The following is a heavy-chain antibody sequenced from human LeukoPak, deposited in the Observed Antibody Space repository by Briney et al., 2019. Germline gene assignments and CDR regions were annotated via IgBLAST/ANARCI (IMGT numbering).Heavy chain of an antibody. CDR1: GFTFSDCY. CDR2: ISSSGSTI. V-gene: IGHV3-11*01. CDR3: ASCTIIAAAGAFDI. J-gene: IGHJ3*02. Sequence: PGGSLRLSCAASGFTFSDCYMSWIRQAPGKGLEWASYISSSGSTIYYADSVKGRFTISRDNAKNSLYLQMNSLRAEDTAVYYCASCTIIAAAGAFDIWGQGTMVTVSS. D-gene: IGHD6-13*01.